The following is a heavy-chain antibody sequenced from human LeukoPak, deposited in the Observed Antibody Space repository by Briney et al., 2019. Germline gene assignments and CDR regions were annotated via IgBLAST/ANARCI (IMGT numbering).Heavy chain of an antibody. CDR1: GFTFSSYA. D-gene: IGHD2-2*01. Sequence: GGSLRLSCAASGFTFSSYAMSWVRQAPGKGLERVSATSGSGGSTYYADSVKGRFTISRDNSKNTLYLQMNSLRAEDTAVYYCAKLRSRYLDYWGQGTLVTVSS. CDR3: AKLRSRYLDY. J-gene: IGHJ4*02. CDR2: TSGSGGST. V-gene: IGHV3-23*01.